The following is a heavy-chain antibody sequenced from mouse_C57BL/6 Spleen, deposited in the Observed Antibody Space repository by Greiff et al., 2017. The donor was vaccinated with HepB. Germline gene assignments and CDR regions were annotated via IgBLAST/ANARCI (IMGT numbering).Heavy chain of an antibody. V-gene: IGHV5-16*01. CDR2: INYDGSST. CDR1: GFTFSDYY. Sequence: EVKVVESEGGLVQPGSSMKLSCTASGFTFSDYYMAWVRQVPEKGLEWVANINYDGSSTYYLDSLKSRFIISRDNAKNILYLQMSSLKSEDTATYYCARGADGTWYFDVWGTGTTVTVSS. CDR3: ARGADGTWYFDV. J-gene: IGHJ1*03. D-gene: IGHD2-1*01.